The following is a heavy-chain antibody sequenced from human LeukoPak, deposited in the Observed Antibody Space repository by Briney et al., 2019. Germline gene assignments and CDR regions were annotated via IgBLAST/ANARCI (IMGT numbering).Heavy chain of an antibody. J-gene: IGHJ4*02. CDR2: IYHSGST. CDR1: GGSISSSSYY. V-gene: IGHV4-39*07. Sequence: PSETLSLTCTVSGGSISSSSYYWGWIRQPPGKGLEWIGSIYHSGSTYYNPSLKSRVTISVDTSKNQFSLKLSSVTAADTAVYYCARGGFGYGYPGKRSFDYWGQGTLVTVSS. CDR3: ARGGFGYGYPGKRSFDY. D-gene: IGHD5-18*01.